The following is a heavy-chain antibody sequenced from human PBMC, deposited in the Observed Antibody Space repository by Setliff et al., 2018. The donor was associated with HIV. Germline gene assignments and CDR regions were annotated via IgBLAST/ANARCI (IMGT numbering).Heavy chain of an antibody. J-gene: IGHJ5*02. V-gene: IGHV3-9*01. CDR1: GFTFDDYA. CDR2: ISWNSSSDII. D-gene: IGHD6-19*01. Sequence: TGGSLRLSCAASGFTFDDYAMHWVRQAPGKGLEWVSGISWNSSSDIIHYGVSVKGRFTISRDNAKNSVYLQLDSLRAEDTAVYYCAREDLLAGIGQGFDLWGQGTLVTVSS. CDR3: AREDLLAGIGQGFDL.